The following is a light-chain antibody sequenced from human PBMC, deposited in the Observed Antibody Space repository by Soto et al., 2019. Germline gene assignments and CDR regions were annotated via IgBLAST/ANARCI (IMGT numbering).Light chain of an antibody. CDR3: QQYDISPWT. Sequence: EIVLTQSPGSLSLSPGEGAALSCRASQTISKSNLAWYQQKPGQPPRLLIYDSSTRATGFPDRFSGSGSGTDFTLTIIRLEPEDFAVYYCQQYDISPWTFGQGTKVDIK. CDR1: QTISKSN. J-gene: IGKJ1*01. V-gene: IGKV3-20*01. CDR2: DSS.